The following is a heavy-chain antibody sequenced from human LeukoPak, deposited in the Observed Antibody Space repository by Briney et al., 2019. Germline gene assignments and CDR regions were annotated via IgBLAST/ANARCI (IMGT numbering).Heavy chain of an antibody. CDR2: INPSGGST. V-gene: IGHV1-46*01. J-gene: IGHJ4*02. Sequence: ASVKVSCKASGYTFTSYDIDWVRQAPGQGLEWMGVINPSGGSTRYAQKFQGRVTMTGDPSTRTVYMELRSLTSDDTAVYYCARGTTDDYWGQGTPVTVSS. D-gene: IGHD1-1*01. CDR1: GYTFTSYD. CDR3: ARGTTDDY.